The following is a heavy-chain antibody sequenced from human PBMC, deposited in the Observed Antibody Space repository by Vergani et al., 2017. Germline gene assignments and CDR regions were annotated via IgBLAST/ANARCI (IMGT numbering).Heavy chain of an antibody. CDR2: IYYSGST. CDR1: GGSISSGDYY. V-gene: IGHV4-61*08. CDR3: ARNADSSSYGYYYYYMDV. Sequence: QVQLQESGPGLVKPSQTLSLTCTVSGGSISSGDYYWSWIRQPPGKGLEWIGYIYYSGSTNYNPSLKSRVTISVDTSKNQFSLKLSSGTAADTAVYYCARNADSSSYGYYYYYMDVWGKGTTVTVSS. D-gene: IGHD6-13*01. J-gene: IGHJ6*03.